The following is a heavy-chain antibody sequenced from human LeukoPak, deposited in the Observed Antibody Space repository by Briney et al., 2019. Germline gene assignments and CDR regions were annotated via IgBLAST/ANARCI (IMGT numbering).Heavy chain of an antibody. V-gene: IGHV1-8*01. D-gene: IGHD2-8*01. CDR3: AREGPNDKANN. Sequence: GASVTVSCKASGYTFTSYDINWVRQAPGQGLEWMGWMNPNSGNTGYAQKFQGRVTMTRNTSISTAYMELSSLRSEDTAVYYCAREGPNDKANNWGQGTLVAVSS. CDR1: GYTFTSYD. J-gene: IGHJ4*02. CDR2: MNPNSGNT.